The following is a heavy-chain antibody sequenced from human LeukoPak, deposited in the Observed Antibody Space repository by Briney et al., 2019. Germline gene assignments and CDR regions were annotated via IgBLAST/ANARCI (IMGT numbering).Heavy chain of an antibody. CDR2: IYYSGST. D-gene: IGHD1-26*01. CDR3: ARSNSGSYWYYFDY. Sequence: SVTLSLTCTVSGGSISSYYWSWIRQPPGKGLEWIGYIYYSGSTNYNPSLKSRVTISVDTSKNQFSLKLSSVTAADTAVYYCARSNSGSYWYYFDYWGQGTLVTVSS. CDR1: GGSISSYY. V-gene: IGHV4-59*01. J-gene: IGHJ4*02.